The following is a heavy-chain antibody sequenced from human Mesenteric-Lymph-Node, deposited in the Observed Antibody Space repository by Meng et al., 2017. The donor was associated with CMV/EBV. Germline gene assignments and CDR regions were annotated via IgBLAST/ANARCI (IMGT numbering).Heavy chain of an antibody. J-gene: IGHJ6*02. CDR2: ISGSGGST. D-gene: IGHD3-10*01. V-gene: IGHV3-23*01. CDR3: AKGNTMVRGALYYYYGMDV. CDR1: GFTFSNYA. Sequence: GESLKISCAASGFTFSNYAMHWVRQAPGKGLEWVSAISGSGGSTYYADSVKGRFTISRDNSKNTLYLQMNSLRAEDTAVYYCAKGNTMVRGALYYYYGMDVWGQGTTVTVSS.